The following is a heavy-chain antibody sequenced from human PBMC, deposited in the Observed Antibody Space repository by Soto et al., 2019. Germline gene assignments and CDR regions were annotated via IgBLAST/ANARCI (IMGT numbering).Heavy chain of an antibody. V-gene: IGHV4-31*02. CDR3: ARDSPAYGMDV. Sequence: WTWIRQHPEKSLEWIGYIYYSGSTYYNPSLKSRVTISLDTSKNQFSLKLSSVTAADTAVYYCARDSPAYGMDVWGQGTTVTVSS. J-gene: IGHJ6*02. CDR2: IYYSGST.